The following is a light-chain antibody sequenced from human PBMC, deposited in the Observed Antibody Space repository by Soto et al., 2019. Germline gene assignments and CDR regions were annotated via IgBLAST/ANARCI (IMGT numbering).Light chain of an antibody. J-gene: IGLJ2*01. V-gene: IGLV2-8*01. CDR1: SSDVGGYNY. Sequence: QSVLTQPPSASGSPGQSVTISCTGTSSDVGGYNYVSWYQQHPGKAPKLMIYEVNKRPSGVPDRFSGSKSDNTASLTVSGLQAEDEAYYYCSSYAGSNYVIFGGGTTLTVL. CDR3: SSYAGSNYVI. CDR2: EVN.